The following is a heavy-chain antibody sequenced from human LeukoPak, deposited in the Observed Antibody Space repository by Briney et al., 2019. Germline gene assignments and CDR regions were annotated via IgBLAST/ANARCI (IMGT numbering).Heavy chain of an antibody. V-gene: IGHV1-18*01. CDR3: ARWGLVAPVTYYYYYMDV. CDR2: INAYNGDT. D-gene: IGHD2-2*01. Sequence: SVKVSCKASGYTFTNYGVSWVRQAPGQGLEWMGWINAYNGDTHYAQNLQGRLTMTTDTSTSMAFMELRSLRPDDTAVYFCARWGLVAPVTYYYYYMDVWGRGTTVTVSS. CDR1: GYTFTNYG. J-gene: IGHJ6*03.